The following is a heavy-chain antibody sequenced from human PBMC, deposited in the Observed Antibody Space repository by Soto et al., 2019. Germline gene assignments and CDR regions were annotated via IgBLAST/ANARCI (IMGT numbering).Heavy chain of an antibody. CDR1: GGTFSSYT. CDR2: IIPILGIA. V-gene: IGHV1-69*02. Sequence: SVKVSCKASGGTFSSYTISWVRQAPGQGLEWMGRIIPILGIANYAQKFQGRVTITADKSTSTAYMELSSLRSEDTAVYYCARVKGIVGATKKAGYYGMDVWGQGTTVTVSS. D-gene: IGHD1-26*01. J-gene: IGHJ6*02. CDR3: ARVKGIVGATKKAGYYGMDV.